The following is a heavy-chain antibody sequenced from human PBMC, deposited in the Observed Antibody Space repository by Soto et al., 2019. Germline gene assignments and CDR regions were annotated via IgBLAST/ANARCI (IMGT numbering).Heavy chain of an antibody. CDR2: IYYSGST. CDR1: GGSISSSSYY. V-gene: IGHV4-39*01. Sequence: SETLSLTCTVSGGSISSSSYYWGWIRQPPGKGLEWIGSIYYSGSTYYNPSLKSRVTISVDTSKNQFSLKLSSVTAADTAVYYCARRQVRGVIADYYYYYGMDVWGQGTTVTVSS. CDR3: ARRQVRGVIADYYYYYGMDV. D-gene: IGHD3-10*01. J-gene: IGHJ6*02.